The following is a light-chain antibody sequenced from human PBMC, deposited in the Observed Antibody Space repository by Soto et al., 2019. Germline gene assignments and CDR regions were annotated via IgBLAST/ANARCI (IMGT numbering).Light chain of an antibody. CDR1: QSILYSSKNKNY. V-gene: IGKV4-1*01. CDR3: QQYYSSPFT. CDR2: WAS. J-gene: IGKJ3*01. Sequence: DIVMTQSPDSLAVSLGERATINCKSSQSILYSSKNKNYLAWYQQKPGQVPKLLIYWASTRESGVPDRFSGSGSGTDFTLTISSLQAEDVAVYYCQQYYSSPFTFGSGTKVDIK.